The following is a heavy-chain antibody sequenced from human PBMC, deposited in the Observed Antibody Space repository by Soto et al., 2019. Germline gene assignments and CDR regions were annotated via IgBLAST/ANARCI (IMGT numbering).Heavy chain of an antibody. J-gene: IGHJ4*02. CDR2: IRFDGTDE. D-gene: IGHD2-15*01. CDR3: ARDGIGGKAFRGFLAY. Sequence: ESGGGVAQPGRSLRLSCAASKSIFTGYGMHWVRQTPGKGLEWVAVIRFDGTDEHYADSVKGRFTISRDNSKNMLYLQMNSLRVEDTALYYCARDGIGGKAFRGFLAYWGQGTLVTVSS. CDR1: KSIFTGYG. V-gene: IGHV3-33*01.